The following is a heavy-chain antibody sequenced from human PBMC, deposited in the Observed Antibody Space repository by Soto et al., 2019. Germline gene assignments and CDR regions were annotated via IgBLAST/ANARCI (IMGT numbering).Heavy chain of an antibody. D-gene: IGHD5-12*01. CDR2: ISYDGSNK. Sequence: GGSLRLSCAASGFTFSSYAMHWVRQAPGKGLEWVAVISYDGSNKYYADSVKGRFTISRDNSKNTLYLQMNSLRAEDTAVYYCARIGGYMVATTTDYWGQGILVTVSS. CDR3: ARIGGYMVATTTDY. J-gene: IGHJ4*02. V-gene: IGHV3-30-3*01. CDR1: GFTFSSYA.